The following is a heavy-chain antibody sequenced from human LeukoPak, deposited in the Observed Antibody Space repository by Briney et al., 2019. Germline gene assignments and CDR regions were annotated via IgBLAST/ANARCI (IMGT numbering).Heavy chain of an antibody. CDR3: ASHFWNYYRIDY. J-gene: IGHJ4*02. CDR2: ISGSGSYI. CDR1: GFSFSTYT. Sequence: GESLRLSCAASGFSFSTYTMNWARQAPGKGLEWVSSISGSGSYIYYSDSVKGRFTISRDNAKNSLSLQMSSLRAEDTAIYYCASHFWNYYRIDYWGLGILVTVSS. D-gene: IGHD3-3*02. V-gene: IGHV3-21*01.